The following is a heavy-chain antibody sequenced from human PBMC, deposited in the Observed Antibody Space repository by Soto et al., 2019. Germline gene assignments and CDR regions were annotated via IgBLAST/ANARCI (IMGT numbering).Heavy chain of an antibody. Sequence: GGSLRLSCAASGFTFSSYAMHWVRQAPGKGLEWVAVISYDGSNKYYADSVKGRFTISRDNSKNTLYLQMNSLRAEDTAVYYCARVPGYLPVDTSDYWGHGTPVTV. CDR2: ISYDGSNK. CDR1: GFTFSSYA. V-gene: IGHV3-30-3*01. J-gene: IGHJ4*01. D-gene: IGHD6-13*01. CDR3: ARVPGYLPVDTSDY.